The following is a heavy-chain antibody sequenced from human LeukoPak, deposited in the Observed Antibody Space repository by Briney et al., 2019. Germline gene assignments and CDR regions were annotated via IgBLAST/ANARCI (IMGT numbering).Heavy chain of an antibody. V-gene: IGHV4-30-2*01. CDR2: IYHSGST. CDR1: GGSISSGGYS. J-gene: IGHJ4*02. D-gene: IGHD5-18*01. CDR3: AGATGYSYGPMDY. Sequence: SQTLSLTCAVSGGSISSGGYSWSWIRQPPGKGLEWIGYIYHSGSTYYNPSLKSRVTISVDKSKNQFSLKLSSVTAADTAVYYCAGATGYSYGPMDYWGQGTLVTVSS.